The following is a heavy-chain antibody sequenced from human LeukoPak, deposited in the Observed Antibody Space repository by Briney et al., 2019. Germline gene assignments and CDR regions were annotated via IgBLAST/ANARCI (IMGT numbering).Heavy chain of an antibody. CDR1: GFTFSSYG. CDR2: IWYDGSNK. Sequence: PGGSLRLSCAASGFTFSSYGMHWVRQAPGKGLEWVAVIWYDGSNKYYADSVKGRFTISRDNSKNTLYLQMNSLRAEDTAVYYCARGEAPSGFDYWGQGTQVAVSS. J-gene: IGHJ4*02. V-gene: IGHV3-33*01. CDR3: ARGEAPSGFDY. D-gene: IGHD6-6*01.